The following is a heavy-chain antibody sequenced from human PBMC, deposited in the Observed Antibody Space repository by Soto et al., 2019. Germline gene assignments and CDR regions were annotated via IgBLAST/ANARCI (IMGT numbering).Heavy chain of an antibody. J-gene: IGHJ6*02. Sequence: ASVKVSCKASGYTFTSYYMHWVRQAPGQGLEWMGIINPSGGSTSYAQKFQGRVTMTRDTSTSTVYMELSSLRSEDTAVYYCARDLGGGDYDSSGPNYGMDVWGQGTTVTVSS. CDR3: ARDLGGGDYDSSGPNYGMDV. V-gene: IGHV1-46*01. CDR2: INPSGGST. D-gene: IGHD3-22*01. CDR1: GYTFTSYY.